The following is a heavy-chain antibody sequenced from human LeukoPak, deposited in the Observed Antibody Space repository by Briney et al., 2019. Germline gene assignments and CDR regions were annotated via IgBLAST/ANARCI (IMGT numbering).Heavy chain of an antibody. CDR3: ARDRRRGYSYGTIFDY. V-gene: IGHV3-30-3*01. Sequence: GGSLRLSCAASGFTFSSYAMHWVRQAPGKGLEWVAVISYDGSNKDYADSVKGRFTISRDNSKNTLYLQMNSLRAEDTAVYYCARDRRRGYSYGTIFDYWGQGTLVTVSS. CDR1: GFTFSSYA. D-gene: IGHD5-18*01. J-gene: IGHJ4*02. CDR2: ISYDGSNK.